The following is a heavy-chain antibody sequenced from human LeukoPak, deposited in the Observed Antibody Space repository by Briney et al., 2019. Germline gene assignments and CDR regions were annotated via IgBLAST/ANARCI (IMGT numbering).Heavy chain of an antibody. D-gene: IGHD4-23*01. CDR3: ARDHGGNYFDY. J-gene: IGHJ4*02. CDR1: GFTFSSYS. Sequence: GGSLRLSCAASGFTFSSYSMNWVRQAPGKGLEWVSYISSSSSTIYYADSVKGRFTISRDNSKNTLYLQMNTLRAEDTAVYYCARDHGGNYFDYWGQGTLVTVSS. CDR2: ISSSSSTI. V-gene: IGHV3-48*01.